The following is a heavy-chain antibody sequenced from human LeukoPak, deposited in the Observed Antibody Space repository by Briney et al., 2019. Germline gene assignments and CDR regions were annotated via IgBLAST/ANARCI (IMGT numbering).Heavy chain of an antibody. D-gene: IGHD6-13*01. CDR1: GGSISSYY. CDR2: IYTSGST. Sequence: SETLSLTCTVSGGSISSYYWSWIRQPAGKGLEWIGRIYTSGSTNYNPSLKSRVTMSVDTSKNQFSLKLSSVTAADTAVYYCAREISPGYSSSWGDAFDIWGQGTMVTVSS. V-gene: IGHV4-4*07. CDR3: AREISPGYSSSWGDAFDI. J-gene: IGHJ3*02.